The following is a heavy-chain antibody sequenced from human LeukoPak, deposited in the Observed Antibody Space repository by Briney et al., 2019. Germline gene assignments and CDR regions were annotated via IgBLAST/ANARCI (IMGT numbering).Heavy chain of an antibody. CDR1: GYTFTGYY. D-gene: IGHD3-16*01. CDR2: INPNSGGT. V-gene: IGHV1-2*02. CDR3: ARVAPLGRYYYFDY. J-gene: IGHJ4*02. Sequence: ASVKVSCKASGYTFTGYYMHWVRQAPRQGLEWMGWINPNSGGTNYAQKFRGRVTMTRDTSISTAYMELSRLRSDDTAVYYCARVAPLGRYYYFDYWGQGTLVTVSS.